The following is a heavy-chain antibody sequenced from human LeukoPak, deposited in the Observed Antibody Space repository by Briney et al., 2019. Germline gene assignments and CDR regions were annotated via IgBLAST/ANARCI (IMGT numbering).Heavy chain of an antibody. CDR3: ARDKIFGVVILYYFDY. V-gene: IGHV3-30*02. D-gene: IGHD3-3*01. CDR2: IRYDGRNK. CDR1: GFTLSNYG. Sequence: GGSLRLSCAASGFTLSNYGMHWVRQAPGKGLEWVAFIRYDGRNKYYADSVKGRFTISRDNSKNTLYLQMNSLRAEDTAVYYCARDKIFGVVILYYFDYWGQGTLVTVSS. J-gene: IGHJ4*02.